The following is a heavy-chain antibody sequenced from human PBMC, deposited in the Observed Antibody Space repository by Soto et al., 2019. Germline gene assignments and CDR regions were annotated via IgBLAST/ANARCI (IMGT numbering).Heavy chain of an antibody. V-gene: IGHV3-23*01. CDR2: ISGSGGST. J-gene: IGHJ6*03. Sequence: GVLRLSCAASGFTFSSYAMSWVRQAPGKGLEWVSAISGSGGSTYYADSVKGRFTISRDNSKNTLYLQMTSLRAEETAVYYCAKDPESLWFGELGNYYMDVWGRGTTVTVSS. CDR1: GFTFSSYA. D-gene: IGHD3-10*01. CDR3: AKDPESLWFGELGNYYMDV.